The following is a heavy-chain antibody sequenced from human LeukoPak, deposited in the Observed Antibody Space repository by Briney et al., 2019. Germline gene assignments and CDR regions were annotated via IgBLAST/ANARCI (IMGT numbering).Heavy chain of an antibody. CDR1: GFTFTGYA. V-gene: IGHV3-23*01. CDR2: VSVSGNST. D-gene: IGHD4-17*01. J-gene: IGHJ4*02. CDR3: AKGAGVTTRPHFDF. Sequence: GGSLRLSCAASGFTFTGYAMNWVRQAPGQGLEWVSTVSVSGNSTYYADSVKGRFTISRDNSKDTLYLQMHSLRAEDTALYYCAKGAGVTTRPHFDFWGQGTLVTVSS.